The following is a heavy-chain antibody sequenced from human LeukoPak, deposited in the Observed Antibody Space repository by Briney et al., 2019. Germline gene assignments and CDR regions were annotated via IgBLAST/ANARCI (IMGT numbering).Heavy chain of an antibody. CDR3: ARASMVLVLMVYPGLDYYYMDV. J-gene: IGHJ6*03. CDR2: IYYIGST. D-gene: IGHD2-8*01. Sequence: PSGTLSLTCAVSGGSISSCNWWSWVRQPPGKGLEWIGSIYYIGSTYYNPFLKSRVNISVDTSKNEFSLKVSSVTAADTAVYYCARASMVLVLMVYPGLDYYYMDVWGKGTTVTVSS. V-gene: IGHV4-4*02. CDR1: GGSISSCNW.